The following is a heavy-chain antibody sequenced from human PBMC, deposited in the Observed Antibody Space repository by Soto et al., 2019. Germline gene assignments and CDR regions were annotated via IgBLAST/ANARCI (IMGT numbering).Heavy chain of an antibody. Sequence: PSLTCAFSGYSITSVYYWGWIRQPPGKGLEWIGSIYHSGNTYYNPSLKSRVTLSVDTSKNHFSLNLSSVTAADTAVYYCARLGFYYDSSAYDYWGQGTLVTVSS. D-gene: IGHD3-22*01. J-gene: IGHJ4*02. CDR2: IYHSGNT. V-gene: IGHV4-38-2*01. CDR1: GYSITSVYY. CDR3: ARLGFYYDSSAYDY.